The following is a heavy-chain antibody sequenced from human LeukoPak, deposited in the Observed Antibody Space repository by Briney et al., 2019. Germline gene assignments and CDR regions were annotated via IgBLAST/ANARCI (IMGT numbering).Heavy chain of an antibody. V-gene: IGHV4-39*07. J-gene: IGHJ6*03. Sequence: GSLRLSCAASGFSFSSQWMSWIRQPPGKGLEWVGSIYYSGSTNYNPPLKNRVTISVDTSKNQFSLKLSSVTAADTAVYYCARASDTAMVTLYYYYYMDVWGKGTTVTVSS. CDR2: IYYSGST. CDR3: ARASDTAMVTLYYYYYMDV. CDR1: GFSFSSQW. D-gene: IGHD5-18*01.